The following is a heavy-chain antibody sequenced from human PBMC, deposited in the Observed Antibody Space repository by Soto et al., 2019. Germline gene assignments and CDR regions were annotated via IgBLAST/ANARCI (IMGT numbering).Heavy chain of an antibody. J-gene: IGHJ6*02. CDR1: GGTFSSCA. D-gene: IGHD3-10*01. Sequence: QVQLVQSGAEVKKPGSSVKVSCKASGGTFSSCAMSWVRQAPGQGLEWMGGIIPIFGTANYAQKFQGRVTITADESTSTAYMELSSLRSEDTAVYYCARSGARPGDYYYGMGVWGQGTTVTVSS. V-gene: IGHV1-69*12. CDR2: IIPIFGTA. CDR3: ARSGARPGDYYYGMGV.